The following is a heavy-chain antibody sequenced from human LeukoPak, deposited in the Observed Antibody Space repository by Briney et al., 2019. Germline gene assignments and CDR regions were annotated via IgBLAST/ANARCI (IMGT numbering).Heavy chain of an antibody. CDR2: ISGSGSHT. D-gene: IGHD2-15*01. CDR1: GFTFSSCA. J-gene: IGHJ4*02. CDR3: AKGSDGGRPYYFDY. Sequence: GGSLRLSCAASGFTFSSCAMSWVRQAPGKGLEWVSTISGSGSHTNHTDAVKGRFTISRDNSKNTLYLQMNSLRAEDTAVYFCAKGSDGGRPYYFDYWGQGALVTISS. V-gene: IGHV3-23*01.